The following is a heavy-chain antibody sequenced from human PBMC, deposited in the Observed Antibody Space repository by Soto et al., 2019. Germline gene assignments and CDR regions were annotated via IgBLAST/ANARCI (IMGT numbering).Heavy chain of an antibody. CDR2: LYNSGNT. Sequence: PSETLSLTCTVSGGSVSSYYWSWVRQPAGKGLEWIGRLYNSGNTNYNPSLKSRVIMSAEMSKNQFSLKLSSVTAADTAVYYCARDGIDSYGLDVWGQGTTVTVSS. CDR1: GGSVSSYY. J-gene: IGHJ6*02. CDR3: ARDGIDSYGLDV. V-gene: IGHV4-4*07.